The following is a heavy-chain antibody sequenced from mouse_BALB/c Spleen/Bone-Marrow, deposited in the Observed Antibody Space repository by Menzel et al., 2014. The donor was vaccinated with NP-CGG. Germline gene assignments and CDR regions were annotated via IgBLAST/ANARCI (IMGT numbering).Heavy chain of an antibody. CDR3: ARNYYGSFAY. V-gene: IGHV5-6-5*01. Sequence: EVQVVESGGGLVKPGGSLKLSCAAPGFTFSNYALSWVRQTPEKRLEWVASISTGGSTYYLDSVKGRFTISRDSARSILYLQMSSLRSEDTAMYYCARNYYGSFAYWGQGTLVTVSA. CDR1: GFTFSNYA. D-gene: IGHD1-1*01. J-gene: IGHJ3*01. CDR2: ISTGGST.